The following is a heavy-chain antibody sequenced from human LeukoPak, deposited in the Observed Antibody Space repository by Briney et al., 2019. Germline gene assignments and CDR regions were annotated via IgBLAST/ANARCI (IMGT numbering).Heavy chain of an antibody. CDR3: ARHPYIWGSGWSFDY. V-gene: IGHV4-59*08. CDR2: IYYSGST. CDR1: GGSISSYY. J-gene: IGHJ4*02. Sequence: SETLSLTCTVSGGSISSYYWSWIRQPPGKGLEWIGYIYYSGSTNYNPSLKSRVTISVDTSKNQFSLKLSSVTAADTAVYYCARHPYIWGSGWSFDYWGQGTLVTVSS. D-gene: IGHD6-19*01.